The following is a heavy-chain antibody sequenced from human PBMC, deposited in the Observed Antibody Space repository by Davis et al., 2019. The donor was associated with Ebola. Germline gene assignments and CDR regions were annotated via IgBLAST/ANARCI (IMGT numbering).Heavy chain of an antibody. V-gene: IGHV3-48*02. J-gene: IGHJ3*02. D-gene: IGHD6-6*01. CDR1: AFSFSSDS. CDR3: ASDQGAIAARPSAFDM. CDR2: ISTSSSPI. Sequence: PGGSLRLSCAASAFSFSSDSMNWVRQAPGKGLEWVSYISTSSSPIYYADSVKGRFTISRDNAKNSLYLQMNSLRDEDTAVYYCASDQGAIAARPSAFDMWGQGTMVTVSS.